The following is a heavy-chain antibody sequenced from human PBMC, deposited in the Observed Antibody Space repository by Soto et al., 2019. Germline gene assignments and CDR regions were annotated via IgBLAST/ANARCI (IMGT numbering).Heavy chain of an antibody. D-gene: IGHD6-13*01. V-gene: IGHV6-1*01. CDR2: TYYRSKWYN. CDR3: ARNLAAAAHNWFYP. J-gene: IGHJ5*02. Sequence: SQTLSLTCAISGDSVSSNSAAWNWIRQSPSRDLEWLGRTYYRSKWYNDYAVSVKSRITINPDTSKNQFSLQLNSVTPEDTAVYFFARNLAAAAHNWFYPWGQGSPVTVSS. CDR1: GDSVSSNSAA.